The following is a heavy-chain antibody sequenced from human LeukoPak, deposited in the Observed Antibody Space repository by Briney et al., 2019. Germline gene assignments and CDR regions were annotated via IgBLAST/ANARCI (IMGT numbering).Heavy chain of an antibody. Sequence: GGSLRLSCAASGFTFSSYEMNWVRKAPGKGLEWVSYISSSGSTIYYADSVKGRFTISRDNAKNSLYLQMNSLRAEDTAVYYCARAAVWSGYYLDYWGQGTLVTVSS. CDR2: ISSSGSTI. CDR3: ARAAVWSGYYLDY. D-gene: IGHD3-3*01. CDR1: GFTFSSYE. V-gene: IGHV3-48*03. J-gene: IGHJ4*02.